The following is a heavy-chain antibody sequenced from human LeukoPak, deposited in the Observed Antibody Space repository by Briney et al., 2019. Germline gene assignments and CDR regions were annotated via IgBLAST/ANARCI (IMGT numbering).Heavy chain of an antibody. CDR2: TYYRSKWYN. D-gene: IGHD3-22*01. J-gene: IGHJ4*02. CDR3: ARDRGGVVVSSFDY. Sequence: SQTLSLTCALSGDSVSSNSAAWNWIRQSPSRGLEWLGRTYYRSKWYNDSAVSVKSRITINPDTSKNQFSLQLTSVTPEDTAVYYCARDRGGVVVSSFDYWGQGTLVTVSS. V-gene: IGHV6-1*01. CDR1: GDSVSSNSAA.